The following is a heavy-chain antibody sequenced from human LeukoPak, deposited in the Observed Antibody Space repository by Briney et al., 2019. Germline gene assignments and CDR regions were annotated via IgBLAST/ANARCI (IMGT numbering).Heavy chain of an antibody. J-gene: IGHJ4*02. CDR2: MSYHGSEK. D-gene: IGHD3-10*01. CDR1: GFTFSTYA. V-gene: IGHV3-30*04. Sequence: PGRSLRLSCEASGFTFSTYAMHWVRQAPGKGLEWVAVMSYHGSEKYYADSVKGRFTISRDNSKSTPYLQMNSLRPEDTAVYYCARDENVLLFFWGQGTLVTVSS. CDR3: ARDENVLLFF.